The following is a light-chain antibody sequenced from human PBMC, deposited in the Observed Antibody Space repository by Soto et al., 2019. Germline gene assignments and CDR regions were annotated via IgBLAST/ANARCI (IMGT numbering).Light chain of an antibody. CDR2: DAS. J-gene: IGKJ4*01. V-gene: IGKV1-5*01. CDR1: QSISSW. Sequence: DIQMTQSPSTLSASVGDRVTITCRASQSISSWLAWYQQKPGKAPKLLIYDASSVESGVPSRFSGSGSGTEFTLTISSLRPADFANDYCQQSELTFGGGTKVEIK. CDR3: QQSELT.